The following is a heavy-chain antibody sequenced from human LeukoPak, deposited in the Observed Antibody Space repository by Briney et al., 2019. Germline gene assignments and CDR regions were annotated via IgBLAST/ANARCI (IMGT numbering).Heavy chain of an antibody. D-gene: IGHD3-3*01. J-gene: IGHJ4*01. CDR3: ARVAEYYDFWSGHPFFNY. CDR1: GFTFSSYW. Sequence: GGSLRLSCLAAGFTFSSYWMSWVRQAQGKGMEWVANIKHDGSEKTSVDSVKGRFTISRDNAKNSLYLQMNSLRAEDTAVYYCARVAEYYDFWSGHPFFNYCGQGTLVTV. CDR2: IKHDGSEK. V-gene: IGHV3-7*01.